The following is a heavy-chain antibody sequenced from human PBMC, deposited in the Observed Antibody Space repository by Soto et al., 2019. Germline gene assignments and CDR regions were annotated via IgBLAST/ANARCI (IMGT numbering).Heavy chain of an antibody. Sequence: QVQLQQWGAGLLKPSETLSLTCAVYGGSFSGYYWSWIRQPPGKGLEWIGEINHSGSTNYNPSLKSRVNISVYTSKNQFSLKLSSVTAADTAVYYCARTNSGSYRYYFDYWGQGTLVTVSS. CDR1: GGSFSGYY. CDR2: INHSGST. CDR3: ARTNSGSYRYYFDY. V-gene: IGHV4-34*01. J-gene: IGHJ4*02. D-gene: IGHD1-26*01.